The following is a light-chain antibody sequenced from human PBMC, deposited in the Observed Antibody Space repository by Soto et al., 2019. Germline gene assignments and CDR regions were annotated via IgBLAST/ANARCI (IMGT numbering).Light chain of an antibody. CDR2: WSS. V-gene: IGKV4-1*01. CDR1: QSVAYTSNKKTY. Sequence: DIVMTQSPDSLAVSLGERATINCKASQSVAYTSNKKTYVAWYQQKAGQPPKLLLYWSSTRASGGPDRFSGSGSGTDFTLTISSLQAEDVAVYYCQQYYSPLWTFGQGTKVQIK. J-gene: IGKJ1*01. CDR3: QQYYSPLWT.